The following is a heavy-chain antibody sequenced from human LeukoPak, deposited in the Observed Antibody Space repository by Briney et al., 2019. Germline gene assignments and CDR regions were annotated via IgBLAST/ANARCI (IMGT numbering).Heavy chain of an antibody. CDR3: ARPQRYDSSGFDI. J-gene: IGHJ3*02. D-gene: IGHD3-22*01. V-gene: IGHV3-11*04. CDR2: ISYSGSTI. CDR1: GFTFSDYY. Sequence: GGSLRLSCAASGFTFSDYYMSWIRQAPGRGPEWVSYISYSGSTIDYADSVKGRFTISRDNAKNSLYLQMNSLRAEDTAVYYCARPQRYDSSGFDIWGQGTMVTVSS.